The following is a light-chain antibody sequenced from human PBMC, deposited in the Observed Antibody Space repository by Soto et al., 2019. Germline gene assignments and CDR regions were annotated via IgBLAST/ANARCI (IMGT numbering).Light chain of an antibody. V-gene: IGKV1-39*01. CDR2: AAS. CDR3: QQSYSTPLT. J-gene: IGKJ4*01. Sequence: DSQMTQSPSSLSASVGDRVTITCRASQSISSYLNWYQQKPGKAPKLLIYAASSLQSGVPSRFSGSGSGTDFTLTISSLQPEDFATYYCQQSYSTPLTLGGGTKV. CDR1: QSISSY.